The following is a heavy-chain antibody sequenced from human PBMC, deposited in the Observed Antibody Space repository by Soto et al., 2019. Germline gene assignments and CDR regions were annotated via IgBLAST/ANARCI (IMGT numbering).Heavy chain of an antibody. V-gene: IGHV1-69*01. CDR3: GRDGDSSGYYFNWFDP. CDR1: GGTFSSYA. J-gene: IGHJ5*02. Sequence: QVQLVQSGAEVKKPGSSVKVSCKASGGTFSSYAISWVRQAPGQGLEWMGGIIPIFGTANYAQKFQGRVTITADYSTSTAYMELSSLRAEDTAVYYCGRDGDSSGYYFNWFDPWGQGTLVTVSS. D-gene: IGHD3-22*01. CDR2: IIPIFGTA.